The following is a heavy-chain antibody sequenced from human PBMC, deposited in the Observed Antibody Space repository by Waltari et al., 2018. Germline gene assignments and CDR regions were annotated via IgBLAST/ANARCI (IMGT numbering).Heavy chain of an antibody. CDR1: GGSISRGGYY. Sequence: QVQLQESGPGLVKPSQTLSLTCTVSGGSISRGGYYWSWFRQHPGKGLEWIGYIYYSGSTYYNPSLKSRVTISVDTSKNQFSLKLSSVTAADTAVYYCARDQGPYSSSSFLDYWGQGTLVTVSS. CDR2: IYYSGST. J-gene: IGHJ4*02. CDR3: ARDQGPYSSSSFLDY. V-gene: IGHV4-31*03. D-gene: IGHD6-6*01.